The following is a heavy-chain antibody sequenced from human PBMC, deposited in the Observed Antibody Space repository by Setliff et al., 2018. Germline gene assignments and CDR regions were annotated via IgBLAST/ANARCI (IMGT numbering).Heavy chain of an antibody. V-gene: IGHV4-4*07. CDR1: GGSISSYY. D-gene: IGHD6-19*01. J-gene: IGHJ6*03. CDR2: IYIGGSA. CDR3: AREQWLDPPGYYYMDV. Sequence: SETLSLTCTVSGGSISSYYWSWIRQPAGKGLEWIGHIYIGGSANYNPSLKSRVTMSIDTSKDQFSLKLNSVTAADMAVYYCAREQWLDPPGYYYMDVWAKGTTVTVS.